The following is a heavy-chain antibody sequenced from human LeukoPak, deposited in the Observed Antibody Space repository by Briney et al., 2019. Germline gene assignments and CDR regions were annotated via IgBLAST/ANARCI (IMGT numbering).Heavy chain of an antibody. CDR3: ARDYAVRDFYYGLDV. D-gene: IGHD3-16*01. J-gene: IGHJ6*02. V-gene: IGHV4-4*07. Sequence: SETLSLTCTVSSVSISSYYWTWIRQPAGKGLEWIGRIYTSGNTNYGPSLKSRVTMSVDTSKNQFSLKLTSVTAADTAVYFCARDYAVRDFYYGLDVWGQGTTVTVSS. CDR2: IYTSGNT. CDR1: SVSISSYY.